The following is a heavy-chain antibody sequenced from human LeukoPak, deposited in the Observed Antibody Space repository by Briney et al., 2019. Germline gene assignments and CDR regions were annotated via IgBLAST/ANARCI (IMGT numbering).Heavy chain of an antibody. Sequence: PGGSLRLSCAASGFTFSDYYMSWIRQAPGKGLEWVSYISSSSSYTDYADSVKGRFTISRDNAKNSLYLQMNSLRAEDTAVYYCARGIRENYYDSSGYYTSDWFDPWGQGTVVTVSS. CDR2: ISSSSSYT. J-gene: IGHJ5*02. D-gene: IGHD3-22*01. V-gene: IGHV3-11*05. CDR1: GFTFSDYY. CDR3: ARGIRENYYDSSGYYTSDWFDP.